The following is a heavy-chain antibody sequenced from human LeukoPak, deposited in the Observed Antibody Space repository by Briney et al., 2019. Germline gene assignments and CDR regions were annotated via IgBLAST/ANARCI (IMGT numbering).Heavy chain of an antibody. Sequence: PGGSLRLSCVASGFTVSSNYMSWVRQAPGKGPEWVSLIYRGGDTLYADSVRGRFTISRDSSKNTLYLQMNSLKAEDTAVYYCAKDSVGIAGRRGWFDPWGQGTLVTVSS. D-gene: IGHD6-6*01. CDR2: IYRGGDT. CDR1: GFTVSSNY. CDR3: AKDSVGIAGRRGWFDP. J-gene: IGHJ5*02. V-gene: IGHV3-66*01.